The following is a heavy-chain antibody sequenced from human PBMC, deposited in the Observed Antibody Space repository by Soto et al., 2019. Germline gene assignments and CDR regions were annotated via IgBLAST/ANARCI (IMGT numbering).Heavy chain of an antibody. J-gene: IGHJ6*02. CDR1: GFVLRTYD. Sequence: SLRLSCEVSGFVLRTYDASWVRQAPGKGLEWLAVIIAWGQTIYSAESARGRFTISRDDAKNTLHLQMNSLRAEDTAVYYCVTLGTYYYDSSGFRPAFNGMDVWGQGTTVTVSS. CDR3: VTLGTYYYDSSGFRPAFNGMDV. D-gene: IGHD3-22*01. V-gene: IGHV3-23*01. CDR2: IIAWGQTI.